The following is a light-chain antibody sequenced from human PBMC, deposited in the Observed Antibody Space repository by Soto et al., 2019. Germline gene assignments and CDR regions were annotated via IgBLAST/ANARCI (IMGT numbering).Light chain of an antibody. V-gene: IGKV1-39*01. J-gene: IGKJ4*01. Sequence: DIQLTQSPSSLSASVGDRVTITYRANQSITNFLNWYQEKHGKAPKLMIYAASNLQSGVPSRFSGSGSGTDFALTISGLQPDDFATYYCQQTYSTPRLTFGGGTKVDIK. CDR2: AAS. CDR1: QSITNF. CDR3: QQTYSTPRLT.